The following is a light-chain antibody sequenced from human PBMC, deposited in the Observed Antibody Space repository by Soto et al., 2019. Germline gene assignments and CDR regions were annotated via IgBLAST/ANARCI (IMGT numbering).Light chain of an antibody. Sequence: SYELTQPLSVSVALGQMARITCGGNNIGSKNVHWYQQKAGQAPVLVIYRDSNRPSGIPERFSGSNPGNTATLTISRAQAGDEADYYCQVWGLNTVLFGGGTKLTVL. J-gene: IGLJ2*01. CDR3: QVWGLNTVL. CDR1: NIGSKN. V-gene: IGLV3-9*01. CDR2: RDS.